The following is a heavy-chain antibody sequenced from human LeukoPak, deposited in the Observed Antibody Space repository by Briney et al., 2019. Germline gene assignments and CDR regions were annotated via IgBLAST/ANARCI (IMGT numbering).Heavy chain of an antibody. CDR3: ARDLYGSGNYYPGHFDY. D-gene: IGHD3-10*01. CDR1: GLTFSNYW. J-gene: IGHJ4*02. CDR2: INSDGSAT. V-gene: IGHV3-74*01. Sequence: GGSLRLSCATSGLTFSNYWMHWVRQAPGKGLVWVSRINSDGSATSYADSVKGRFTISRDNAKSTLYLQMNSLRTEDTAVYYCARDLYGSGNYYPGHFDYWGQGTLVTVSS.